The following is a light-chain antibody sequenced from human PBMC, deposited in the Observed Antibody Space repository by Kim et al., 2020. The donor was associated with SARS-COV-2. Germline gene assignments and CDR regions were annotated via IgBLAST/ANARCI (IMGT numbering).Light chain of an antibody. CDR2: DVS. CDR3: SSYTSSSTLAV. CDR1: SGDVGGYNY. J-gene: IGLJ2*01. Sequence: QSITISCTGTSGDVGGYNYVSWYQQHPGKAPKLMIYDVSNRPSGVSNRFSGSKSGNTASLTISGLQAEDEADYYCSSYTSSSTLAVFGGGTQLTVL. V-gene: IGLV2-14*03.